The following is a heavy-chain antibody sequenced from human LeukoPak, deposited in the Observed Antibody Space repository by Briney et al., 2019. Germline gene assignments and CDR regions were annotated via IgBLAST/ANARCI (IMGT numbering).Heavy chain of an antibody. CDR2: ISSSSSTI. D-gene: IGHD3-10*01. V-gene: IGHV3-48*01. Sequence: GGSLRLSCAASGFTFSSYNMNWVRQAPGKGLEWVSYISSSSSTIYYADSVKGRFTISRDNAKNSLYLQMNSLRAEDTAVYYCARDRDGFGELLPYYCYYGMDVWGQGTTVTVSS. CDR3: ARDRDGFGELLPYYCYYGMDV. CDR1: GFTFSSYN. J-gene: IGHJ6*02.